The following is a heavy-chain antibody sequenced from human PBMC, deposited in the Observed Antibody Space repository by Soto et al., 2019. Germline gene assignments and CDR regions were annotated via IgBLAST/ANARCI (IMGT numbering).Heavy chain of an antibody. Sequence: GESLKISCKGSGYSFTSYWIGWVRQMPGKGLEWMGIIYPGDSDTRYSPSFQGQVTISADKSISTAYLQWSSLKASDTAMYYCARRGYYDILTGYHGYYYYGMDVWDQGTTVTVSS. J-gene: IGHJ6*02. D-gene: IGHD3-9*01. CDR3: ARRGYYDILTGYHGYYYYGMDV. V-gene: IGHV5-51*01. CDR2: IYPGDSDT. CDR1: GYSFTSYW.